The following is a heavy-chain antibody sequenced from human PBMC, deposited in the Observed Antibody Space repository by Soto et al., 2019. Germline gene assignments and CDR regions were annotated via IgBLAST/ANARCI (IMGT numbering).Heavy chain of an antibody. J-gene: IGHJ6*02. Sequence: GGSLRLSCTASGFTFGDYAMSWFRQAPGKGLEWVGFIRSKAYGGTTEYAASVKGRFTISRDDSKSIAYLQMNSLKTEDTAVYYCTRDLRYYGSGSLHSNYYYGMDVWGQGTTVTVSS. CDR3: TRDLRYYGSGSLHSNYYYGMDV. CDR1: GFTFGDYA. D-gene: IGHD3-10*01. V-gene: IGHV3-49*03. CDR2: IRSKAYGGTT.